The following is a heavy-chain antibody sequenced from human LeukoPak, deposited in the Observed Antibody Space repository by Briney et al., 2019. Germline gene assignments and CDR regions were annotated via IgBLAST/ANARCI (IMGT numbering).Heavy chain of an antibody. CDR3: ASSESQTRFDF. V-gene: IGHV5-51*01. Sequence: GESLKISCKGSEYSFTSYWLGSVRQMPGEGLEWMGIIYRGDTNTIYNPSLQGQDTISADKSIDTAYPQWTILKASDTAMYYCASSESQTRFDFWGQGTLVTVSS. CDR1: EYSFTSYW. CDR2: IYRGDTNT. J-gene: IGHJ4*02. D-gene: IGHD3-10*01.